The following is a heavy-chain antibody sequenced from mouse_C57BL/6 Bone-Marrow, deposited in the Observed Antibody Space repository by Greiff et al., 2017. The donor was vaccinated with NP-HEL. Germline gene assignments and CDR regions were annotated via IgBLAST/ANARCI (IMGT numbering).Heavy chain of an antibody. CDR2: IDPSDSYT. CDR3: ARSGDYAWLAY. D-gene: IGHD2-4*01. V-gene: IGHV1-69*01. CDR1: GYTFTSYW. J-gene: IGHJ3*01. Sequence: QVQLQQPGAELVMPGASVKLSCKASGYTFTSYWMHWVKQRPGQGLEWIGEIDPSDSYTNYNQKFKGKSTLTVDKSSSTAYMQLSSLTSEDSAVYYCARSGDYAWLAYWGQGTLVTVSA.